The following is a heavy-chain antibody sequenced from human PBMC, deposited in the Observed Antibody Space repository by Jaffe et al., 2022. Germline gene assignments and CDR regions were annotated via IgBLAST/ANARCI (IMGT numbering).Heavy chain of an antibody. Sequence: EVQLVESGGGLVQPGGSLRLSCAASGFTFSSYEMNWVRQAPGKGLEWVSYISSSGSTIYYADSVKGRFTISRDNAKNSLYLQMNSLRAEDTAVYYCARDKGQWELRGPPRYWGQGTLVTVSS. V-gene: IGHV3-48*03. CDR1: GFTFSSYE. CDR2: ISSSGSTI. CDR3: ARDKGQWELRGPPRY. D-gene: IGHD1-26*01. J-gene: IGHJ4*02.